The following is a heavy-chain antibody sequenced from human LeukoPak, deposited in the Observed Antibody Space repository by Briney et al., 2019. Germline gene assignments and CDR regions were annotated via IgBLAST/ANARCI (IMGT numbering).Heavy chain of an antibody. J-gene: IGHJ4*02. CDR2: ISTSSSYI. Sequence: QTGGSLRLSCAASGFIFSSYSMSWVRQAPGKGLEWVSSISTSSSYIYYADSVKGRFTISRDNAKNSLYLQMNSLRAEDTAVYYCARDDGQFNSYYFDYWGQGTLVTVSS. D-gene: IGHD5-24*01. CDR1: GFIFSSYS. CDR3: ARDDGQFNSYYFDY. V-gene: IGHV3-21*01.